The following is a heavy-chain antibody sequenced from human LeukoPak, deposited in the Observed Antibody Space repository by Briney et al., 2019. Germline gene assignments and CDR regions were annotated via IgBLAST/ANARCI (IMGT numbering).Heavy chain of an antibody. J-gene: IGHJ4*02. CDR3: ATNIVGATTPDFDY. CDR1: GYTLTELS. D-gene: IGHD1-26*01. CDR2: FDPEDGET. V-gene: IGHV1-24*01. Sequence: ASVKVSCKVSGYTLTELSMHWVRQAPGKGLEWMGGFDPEDGETIYAQKFQGRVTMTEDTSTDTAYVELSSLRSEDTAVYYCATNIVGATTPDFDYWGQGTLVTVSS.